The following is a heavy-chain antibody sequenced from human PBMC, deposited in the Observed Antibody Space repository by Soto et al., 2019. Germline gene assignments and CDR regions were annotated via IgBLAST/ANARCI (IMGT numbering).Heavy chain of an antibody. CDR3: AAALLTFYYDSSGFQASPFDY. CDR2: IVVGSGNT. CDR1: GLTFTSST. V-gene: IGHV1-58*02. D-gene: IGHD3-22*01. J-gene: IGHJ4*01. Sequence: GASVKVSCKASGLTFTSSTMQWVRQARGQRLEWIGWIVVGSGNTNYAQKFQERVTITRDMSTSTAYMELSSLRSEDTAVYYCAAALLTFYYDSSGFQASPFDYWG.